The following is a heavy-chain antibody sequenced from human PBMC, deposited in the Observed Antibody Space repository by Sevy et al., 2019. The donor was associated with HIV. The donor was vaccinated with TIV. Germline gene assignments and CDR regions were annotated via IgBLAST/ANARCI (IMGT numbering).Heavy chain of an antibody. CDR2: IRYDGSNK. J-gene: IGHJ4*02. D-gene: IGHD6-13*01. Sequence: AGSLRLSCAASGFTFSSYGMHWVLQAPGKELEWVAFIRYDGSNKYYADSVKGRFTISRDNSKNTLYLQMNSLRAEDRAVYYCAKDRYSVSSSSRIAADYWGQGTLVTVSS. V-gene: IGHV3-30*02. CDR3: AKDRYSVSSSSRIAADY. CDR1: GFTFSSYG.